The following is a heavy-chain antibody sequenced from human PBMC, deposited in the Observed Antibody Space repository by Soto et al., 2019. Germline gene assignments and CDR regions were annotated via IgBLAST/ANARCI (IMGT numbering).Heavy chain of an antibody. D-gene: IGHD3-9*01. CDR3: ARDPYDILTGYYSFFDY. V-gene: IGHV3-7*05. J-gene: IGHJ4*02. CDR2: IKQDGSEK. CDR1: GFTFSSYW. Sequence: GGSLRLSCAASGFTFSSYWMSWVRQAPGKGLEWVANIKQDGSEKYYVDSVKGRFTISRDNAKNSLYLQMNSLRAEDTAVYYCARDPYDILTGYYSFFDYWGQGTLVTVSS.